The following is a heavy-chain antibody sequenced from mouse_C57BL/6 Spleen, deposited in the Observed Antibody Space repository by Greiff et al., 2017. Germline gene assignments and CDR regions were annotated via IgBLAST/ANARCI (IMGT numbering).Heavy chain of an antibody. Sequence: QVQLVQSGADLMKPGASVKLSCKATGYTFTGYWIEWVKQRPGHGLEWIGEILPGGGSTNYNEKFKGKATFTADTSSNTVYMQLSSLTTEDSDIYYCARLDYGYGDYAMDYWGQGTSVTVSS. V-gene: IGHV1-9*01. D-gene: IGHD2-2*01. CDR3: ARLDYGYGDYAMDY. J-gene: IGHJ4*01. CDR2: ILPGGGST. CDR1: GYTFTGYW.